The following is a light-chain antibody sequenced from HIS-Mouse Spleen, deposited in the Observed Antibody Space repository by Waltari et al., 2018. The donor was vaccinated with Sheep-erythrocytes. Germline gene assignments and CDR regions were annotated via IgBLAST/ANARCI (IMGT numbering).Light chain of an antibody. J-gene: IGKJ2*01. CDR2: DAS. V-gene: IGKV3-11*01. Sequence: EIVLTQSPANLSLGQGERASLSCRASQSVSSYLAWYQQKPGQAPRLLIYDASNRATGIPARFSGSGSGTDFTLTISSLEPEDFAVYYCQQRSNWYTFGQGTKLEIK. CDR3: QQRSNWYT. CDR1: QSVSSY.